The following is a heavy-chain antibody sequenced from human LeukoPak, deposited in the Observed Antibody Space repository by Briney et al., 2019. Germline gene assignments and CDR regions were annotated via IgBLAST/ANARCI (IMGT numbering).Heavy chain of an antibody. Sequence: GGSLRLSCAASGFTFSSYSMNWVRQAPGKGLEWVSSISSSSSYIYYADSVKGRFTISRDNAKNSLYPQMNSLRAEDTAVYYCARDAGYYYGSGSYYSDYWGQGTLVTVSS. CDR3: ARDAGYYYGSGSYYSDY. D-gene: IGHD3-10*01. CDR1: GFTFSSYS. CDR2: ISSSSSYI. J-gene: IGHJ4*02. V-gene: IGHV3-21*01.